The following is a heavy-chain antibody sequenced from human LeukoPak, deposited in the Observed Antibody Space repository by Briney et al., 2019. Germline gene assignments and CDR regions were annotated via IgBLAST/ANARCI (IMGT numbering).Heavy chain of an antibody. D-gene: IGHD1-26*01. CDR3: ARLIVGAVDH. CDR1: TFTYSSYW. J-gene: IGHJ4*02. V-gene: IGHV3-7*01. Sequence: GGSLSLSCAASTFTYSSYWMSWVRQAPGKGLEWVANIKQDGSEKYYVDSVKGRFTISRDNAKNSLYLQMNSLRAEDTAVYYCARLIVGAVDHWGQGTLVTVSS. CDR2: IKQDGSEK.